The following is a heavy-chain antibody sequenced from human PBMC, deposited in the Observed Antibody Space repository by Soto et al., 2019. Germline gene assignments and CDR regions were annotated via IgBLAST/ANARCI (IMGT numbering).Heavy chain of an antibody. CDR3: ARDHKFHDSSGNWFDP. J-gene: IGHJ5*02. CDR2: IIPILGIA. D-gene: IGHD3-3*01. Sequence: ASVKGSCKASGGTLSSYTISWVRQAPGQGLEWMGRIIPILGIANYAQKFQGRVTITADKSTSTAYMELSSLRSEDTAVYYCARDHKFHDSSGNWFDPWGQGTLVTVSS. V-gene: IGHV1-69*04. CDR1: GGTLSSYT.